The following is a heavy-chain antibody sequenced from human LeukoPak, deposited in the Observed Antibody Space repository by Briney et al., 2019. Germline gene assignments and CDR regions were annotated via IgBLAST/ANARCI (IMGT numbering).Heavy chain of an antibody. CDR1: GYSISSGYY. J-gene: IGHJ4*02. D-gene: IGHD1-26*01. CDR2: IYYSGST. Sequence: SETLSLTCTVSGYSISSGYYWGWIRQPPGKGLEWIANIYYSGSTYYNPSLKSRVTISVDTSKNQFSLKLSSVTAADTAVYYCARRRLGATRNFDYWGQGTLVTVSS. CDR3: ARRRLGATRNFDY. V-gene: IGHV4-38-2*02.